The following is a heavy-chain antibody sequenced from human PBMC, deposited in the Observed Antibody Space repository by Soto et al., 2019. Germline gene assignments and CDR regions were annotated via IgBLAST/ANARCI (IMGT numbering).Heavy chain of an antibody. D-gene: IGHD3-3*02. CDR1: GYTFTSYG. Sequence: RASVKVSCKASGYTFTSYGISWVRQAPGQGLEWMGWISAYNGNTNYAQKLQGRVTMTTDTSTSTAYMELRSLRSDDTAVYYCAKERKLHFWRWPHWFDPWGQGTLVTVSS. CDR2: ISAYNGNT. J-gene: IGHJ5*02. V-gene: IGHV1-18*01. CDR3: AKERKLHFWRWPHWFDP.